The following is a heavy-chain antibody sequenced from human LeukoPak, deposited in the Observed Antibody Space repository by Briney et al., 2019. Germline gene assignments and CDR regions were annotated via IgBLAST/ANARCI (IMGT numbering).Heavy chain of an antibody. CDR1: GYTFTSYA. V-gene: IGHV1-3*01. CDR2: INPATGDT. J-gene: IGHJ5*02. CDR3: ARSRGYSGYVLGWFDP. D-gene: IGHD5-12*01. Sequence: ASVKVSCKASGYTFTSYAFHWVRQAPGQGLEWMGWINPATGDTKYSQKFQGRVTVTSDTSTSTAYMELSSLRSEDTAVYYCARSRGYSGYVLGWFDPWGQGTLVTVSS.